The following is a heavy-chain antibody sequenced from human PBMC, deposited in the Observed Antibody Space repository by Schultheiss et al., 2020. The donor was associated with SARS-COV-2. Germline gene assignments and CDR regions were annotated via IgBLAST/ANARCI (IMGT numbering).Heavy chain of an antibody. Sequence: GGSLRLSCAASGFTFSDYYMSWIRQAPGKGLEWVAVISYDGSNKYYADSVKGRFTISRDNSKNTLYLQMNSLRAEDTAVYYCAREGCSSTSCYTAYYYYYMDVWGKGTTVTVSS. J-gene: IGHJ6*03. D-gene: IGHD2-2*02. CDR1: GFTFSDYY. CDR2: ISYDGSNK. CDR3: AREGCSSTSCYTAYYYYYMDV. V-gene: IGHV3-30*03.